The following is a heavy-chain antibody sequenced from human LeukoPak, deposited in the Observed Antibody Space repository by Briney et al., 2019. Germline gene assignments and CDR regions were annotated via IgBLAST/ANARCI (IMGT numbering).Heavy chain of an antibody. J-gene: IGHJ4*02. D-gene: IGHD1-14*01. V-gene: IGHV1-24*01. CDR2: FDPEDGET. Sequence: ASVKVSCKVSGYTLTELSMHWVRQAPGKGLEWMGGFDPEDGETIYAQKFQGRVTMTRDMSTSTVYMELSSLRSEDTAVYYCARDIIKTGYFDYWGQGTLVTVSS. CDR3: ARDIIKTGYFDY. CDR1: GYTLTELS.